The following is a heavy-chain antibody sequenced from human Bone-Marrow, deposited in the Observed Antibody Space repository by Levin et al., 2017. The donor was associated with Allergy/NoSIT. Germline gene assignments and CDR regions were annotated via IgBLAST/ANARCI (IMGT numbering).Heavy chain of an antibody. Sequence: GGSLRLSCTASGFTFDDYAMHWVRQAPGKGLEWVSGISWNSGTIAYADSVKGRFTISRDSAKNSLYLQMNSLRPEDTALYYCAQDRSHYWYFDLWGRGTLVTVSS. J-gene: IGHJ2*01. V-gene: IGHV3-9*01. CDR1: GFTFDDYA. CDR3: AQDRSHYWYFDL. CDR2: ISWNSGTI.